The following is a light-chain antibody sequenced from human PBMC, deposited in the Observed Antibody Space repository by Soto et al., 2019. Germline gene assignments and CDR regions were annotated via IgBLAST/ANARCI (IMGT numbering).Light chain of an antibody. V-gene: IGLV2-14*01. Sequence: QSALTQPASVSGSPGQSITISCTGTSSDVGGYNYVSWYQQHPGKAPKLMIYEVSNRPSGVSNLFSGSTSGNTATLTISGLQPEDEADYYCSSYTGSNTPVVFGGGTKLTVL. CDR1: SSDVGGYNY. CDR2: EVS. J-gene: IGLJ3*02. CDR3: SSYTGSNTPVV.